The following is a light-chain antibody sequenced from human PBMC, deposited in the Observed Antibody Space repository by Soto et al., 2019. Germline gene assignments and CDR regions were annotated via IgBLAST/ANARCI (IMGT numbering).Light chain of an antibody. V-gene: IGKV3-11*01. J-gene: IGKJ1*01. CDR1: QSVSSH. CDR2: DAS. Sequence: EIVLTQSPATLSLSPGERATLSCRASQSVSSHLAWFQQRPGQAPRLLIYDASNRATGIPARFSGSGSGTDFTLTISGLEPEDFAVYYCQQRSNWPPTFGQGTKVDIK. CDR3: QQRSNWPPT.